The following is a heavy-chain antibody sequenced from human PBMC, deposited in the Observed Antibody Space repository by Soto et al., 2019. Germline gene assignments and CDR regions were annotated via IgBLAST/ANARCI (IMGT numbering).Heavy chain of an antibody. V-gene: IGHV4-34*01. CDR2: INHSGST. D-gene: IGHD4-17*01. CDR1: GASFSGYY. Sequence: PSQTLSLTCPVYGASFSGYYWSSIRQPPGKGLEWIGEINHSGSTKYNPPLKSRVTRSVDKSKNQFSLKLSSVTAADTAVYYCARGRRLRSPRIFDYWGQGTLV. CDR3: ARGRRLRSPRIFDY. J-gene: IGHJ4*02.